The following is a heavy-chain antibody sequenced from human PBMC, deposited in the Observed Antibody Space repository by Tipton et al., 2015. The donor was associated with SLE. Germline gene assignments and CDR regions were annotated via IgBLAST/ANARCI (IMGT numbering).Heavy chain of an antibody. CDR2: IYYSGST. Sequence: TLSLTCTVSGGSISSSSYYWGWIRQPPGKGLEWIGSIYYSGSTYYNPSLKSRVTISVDTSKNQFSLKLSSVTAADTAVYYCARDLQLAGWGQGTLVTVSS. CDR1: GGSISSSSYY. V-gene: IGHV4-39*07. CDR3: ARDLQLAG. D-gene: IGHD5-18*01. J-gene: IGHJ4*02.